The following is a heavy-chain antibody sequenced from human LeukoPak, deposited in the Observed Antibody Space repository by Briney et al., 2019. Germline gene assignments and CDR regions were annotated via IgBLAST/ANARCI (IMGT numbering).Heavy chain of an antibody. CDR1: GFSFSSYG. CDR3: AKDAVSGDYESVFDY. D-gene: IGHD4-17*01. J-gene: IGHJ4*02. V-gene: IGHV3-30*18. Sequence: GRSLTLSCAASGFSFSSYGRHWVRRGPGKGLEWVATISYDGSNKYYADSVKGRFTISRDNSKNTLYLQMNSLRAEDTALYYCAKDAVSGDYESVFDYWGQSTLVTVSS. CDR2: ISYDGSNK.